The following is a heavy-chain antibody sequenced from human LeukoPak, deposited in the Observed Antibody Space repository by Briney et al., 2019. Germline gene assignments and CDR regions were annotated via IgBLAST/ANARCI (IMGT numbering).Heavy chain of an antibody. CDR3: ARGGSTDSIHSCGGNCYFLDY. CDR2: INPNSGGT. V-gene: IGHV1-2*02. D-gene: IGHD2-21*02. Sequence: ASVKVSCKASGYTFTGYYMHWVRQAPGQGLEWMGWINPNSGGTNYAQKFQGRVIMTRDTSISTAYMELSRLGSDDTAVYYCARGGSTDSIHSCGGNCYFLDYWGQGTLVTVSS. CDR1: GYTFTGYY. J-gene: IGHJ4*02.